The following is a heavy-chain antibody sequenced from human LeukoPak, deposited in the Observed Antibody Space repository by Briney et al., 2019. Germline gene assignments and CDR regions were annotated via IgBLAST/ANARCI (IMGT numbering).Heavy chain of an antibody. CDR3: AKGNYDILTGYYSAFI. Sequence: GGSLRLSCAASGFTFSSYAMSWVRQVPGKGLEWVSTISGTGDSTYYADSVKGRFTISRDNSKNTPYLQMNSLRAEDTAVYYCAKGNYDILTGYYSAFIWGQGTLVTVSS. V-gene: IGHV3-23*01. D-gene: IGHD3-9*01. J-gene: IGHJ4*02. CDR2: ISGTGDST. CDR1: GFTFSSYA.